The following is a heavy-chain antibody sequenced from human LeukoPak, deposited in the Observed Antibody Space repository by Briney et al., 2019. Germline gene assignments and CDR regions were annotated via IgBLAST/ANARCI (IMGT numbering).Heavy chain of an antibody. CDR1: GFTVSSNY. Sequence: PGGSLRLSCAASGFTVSSNYMSWVRQAPGKGLEWVSVIYSGGSTYYADSVKGRSTISRDNSKNTLYLQMNSLRAEDTAVYYCARAGYYYGSGDDYWGQGTLVTVSS. CDR3: ARAGYYYGSGDDY. D-gene: IGHD3-10*01. J-gene: IGHJ4*02. CDR2: IYSGGST. V-gene: IGHV3-53*01.